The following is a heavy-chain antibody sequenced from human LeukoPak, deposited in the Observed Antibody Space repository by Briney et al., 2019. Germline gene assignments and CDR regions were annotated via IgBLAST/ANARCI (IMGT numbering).Heavy chain of an antibody. CDR2: ISGSGGST. CDR3: AVGTYYYDSVAFDI. V-gene: IGHV3-23*01. Sequence: GGSLRLSCAASGFTFSSYAMSWVRQAPGKGLEWVSAISGSGGSTYYADSVKGRFTISRDNAKNSLYLQMTSLRAEDTAVYYCAVGTYYYDSVAFDIWGQGTVVTVSS. D-gene: IGHD3-22*01. J-gene: IGHJ3*02. CDR1: GFTFSSYA.